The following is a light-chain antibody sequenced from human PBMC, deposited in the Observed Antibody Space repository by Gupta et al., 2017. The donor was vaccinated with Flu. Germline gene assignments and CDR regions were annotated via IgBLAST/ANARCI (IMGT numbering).Light chain of an antibody. Sequence: DIQLTQSPSFLSASVGDRVTITCRASQGISSFLAWYQQKAGKAPKLLIYAASSLQSGVPSRFSGSGSGTEFTLTISNLQPEDFATYSCQQLNNYPSLTFGGGTKVEIK. J-gene: IGKJ4*01. CDR2: AAS. CDR3: QQLNNYPSLT. CDR1: QGISSF. V-gene: IGKV1-9*01.